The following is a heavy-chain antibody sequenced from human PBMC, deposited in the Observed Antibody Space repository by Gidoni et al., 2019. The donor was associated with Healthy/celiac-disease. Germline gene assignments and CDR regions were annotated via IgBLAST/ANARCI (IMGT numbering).Heavy chain of an antibody. CDR2: MYYSGST. V-gene: IGHV4-39*01. Sequence: LQLQASGPGLVKPSEPPSLTCTVSGGPISSSSYYWGWIRQPPGKGLEWMGSMYYSGSTYYNPSLRSRVTISVDTSKNQFALKLSSVTAADTAVYYCARQAYSKDLDYWGQGTLVTVSS. CDR1: GGPISSSSYY. CDR3: ARQAYSKDLDY. J-gene: IGHJ4*02. D-gene: IGHD6-13*01.